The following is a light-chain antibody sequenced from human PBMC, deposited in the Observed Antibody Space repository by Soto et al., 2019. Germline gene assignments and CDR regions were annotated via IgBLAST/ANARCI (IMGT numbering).Light chain of an antibody. J-gene: IGKJ1*01. CDR3: QQSYSTPRA. CDR1: QSVSSN. V-gene: IGKV3D-15*01. Sequence: EIVMTQSPATPSVSPGERATLSCRASQSVSSNLDWYQQTPGKAPRLLIYGASSMHTGVPSRFSGSGSGTDFTLTISSLQPEDFATYYCQQSYSTPRAFGQGTKV. CDR2: GAS.